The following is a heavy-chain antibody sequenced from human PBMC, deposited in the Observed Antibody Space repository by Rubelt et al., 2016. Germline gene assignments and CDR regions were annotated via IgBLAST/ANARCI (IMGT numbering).Heavy chain of an antibody. V-gene: IGHV3-11*05. Sequence: AASGFTFSDYYMSWIRQAPGKGLEWVSYISSSSSYTNYAGSVKGRFTIYGDNAKNSLYLQMNSLRAEDTAVYYCARGPNSSGSYYVFPLLNWFDPWGQGTLVTVSS. CDR2: ISSSSSYT. CDR1: GFTFSDYY. D-gene: IGHD1-26*01. J-gene: IGHJ5*02. CDR3: ARGPNSSGSYYVFPLLNWFDP.